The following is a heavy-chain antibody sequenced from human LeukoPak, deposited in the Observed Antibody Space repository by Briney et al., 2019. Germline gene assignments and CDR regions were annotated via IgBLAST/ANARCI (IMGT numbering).Heavy chain of an antibody. J-gene: IGHJ4*02. CDR3: AEADGSSGWGYFDY. Sequence: GGSLRLSCTASGFSFGGHWMHWARQLPGKGLVWVSRISPTGSTTSYADSVKGRFTISRDNSKNTLYLQMNSLRAEDTAVYYCAEADGSSGWGYFDYWGQGTLVTVSS. CDR2: ISPTGSTT. D-gene: IGHD6-19*01. CDR1: GFSFGGHW. V-gene: IGHV3-74*01.